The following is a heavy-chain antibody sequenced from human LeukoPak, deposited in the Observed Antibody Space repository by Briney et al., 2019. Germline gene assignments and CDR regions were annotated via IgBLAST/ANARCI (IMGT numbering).Heavy chain of an antibody. CDR3: ARGGYCTNGVHGCDY. J-gene: IGHJ4*02. V-gene: IGHV1-18*01. CDR2: ISAYNGNT. CDR1: GYTFTSYG. D-gene: IGHD2-8*01. Sequence: ASMKVSCKASGYTFTSYGISWVRQAPGQGLEWMGWISAYNGNTNYAQKLQGRVTMTTDTSTSTAYMELRSLRSDDTAVYYCARGGYCTNGVHGCDYWGQGTLVTVSS.